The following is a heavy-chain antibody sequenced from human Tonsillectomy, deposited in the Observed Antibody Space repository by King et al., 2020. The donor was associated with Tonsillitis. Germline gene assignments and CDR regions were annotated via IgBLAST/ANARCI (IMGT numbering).Heavy chain of an antibody. Sequence: VQLVESGGDLVQPGGSLRLSCAASGFTFSSYEMNWVRQAPGKGLEWVSYISSSGCTLYYPDSVKGRFTISRDNAKNSLYLQMNSLRAEDTAVYYCAGLWELPYFDYWGQGTLVTVSS. CDR1: GFTFSSYE. V-gene: IGHV3-48*03. CDR2: ISSSGCTL. J-gene: IGHJ4*02. CDR3: AGLWELPYFDY. D-gene: IGHD1-26*01.